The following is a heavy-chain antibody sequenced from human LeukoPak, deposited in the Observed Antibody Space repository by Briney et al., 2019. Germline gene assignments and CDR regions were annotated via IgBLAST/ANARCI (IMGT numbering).Heavy chain of an antibody. CDR1: GYTFTAYY. J-gene: IGHJ4*02. D-gene: IGHD7-27*01. V-gene: IGHV1-2*02. CDR2: INPNTGGT. CDR3: ARDHNSENWGSLGG. Sequence: ASVKVSCKASGYTFTAYYIHWVRQAPGQGLEWMGWINPNTGGTNYAQKFQGRVTITRDTSINTVYMDLSRLTSDDTALYYCARDHNSENWGSLGGWGQGTLVTVSS.